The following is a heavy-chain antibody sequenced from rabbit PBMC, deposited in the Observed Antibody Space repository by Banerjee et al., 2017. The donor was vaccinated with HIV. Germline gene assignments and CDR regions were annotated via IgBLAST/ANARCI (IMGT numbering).Heavy chain of an antibody. CDR1: GFSFSNGYV. V-gene: IGHV1S45*01. CDR2: ISTGDGST. D-gene: IGHD1-1*01. J-gene: IGHJ4*01. Sequence: QEQLEESGGDLVKPEGSLTLTCTASGFSFSNGYVMCWVRQAPGKGLEWIGYISTGDGSTYYASWVNGRFTISSDNAQNTLYLQLNSLTAADTATYFCARGDTGSRHSPFNLWGPGTLVTVS. CDR3: ARGDTGSRHSPFNL.